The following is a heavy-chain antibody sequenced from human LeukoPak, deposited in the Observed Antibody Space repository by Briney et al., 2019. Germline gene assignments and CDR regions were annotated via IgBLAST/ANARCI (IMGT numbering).Heavy chain of an antibody. D-gene: IGHD6-13*01. CDR2: ISYDGSNK. J-gene: IGHJ4*02. CDR3: AKPHSSSWYYFDY. Sequence: GGSLRLSRAASGFTFSSYGMHWVRQAPGKGLEWVAVISYDGSNKYYADSVKGRFTISRDNSKNTLYLQMNSPRAEDTAVYYCAKPHSSSWYYFDYWGQGTLVTVSS. CDR1: GFTFSSYG. V-gene: IGHV3-30*18.